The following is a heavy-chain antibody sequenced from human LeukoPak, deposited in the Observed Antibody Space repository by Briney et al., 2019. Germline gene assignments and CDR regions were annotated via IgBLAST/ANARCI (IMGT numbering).Heavy chain of an antibody. CDR2: IKSKTGGGTT. Sequence: PGGSLRLSCAASGFTFSNAWMSWVRQAPGKGLEWVGRIKSKTGGGTTDYAAPVKGRFTILRDDSKNTLYLQMNSLKTEDTAVYYCTTANIVGALDAFDIWGQGTMVTVSS. D-gene: IGHD1-26*01. V-gene: IGHV3-15*01. CDR1: GFTFSNAW. J-gene: IGHJ3*02. CDR3: TTANIVGALDAFDI.